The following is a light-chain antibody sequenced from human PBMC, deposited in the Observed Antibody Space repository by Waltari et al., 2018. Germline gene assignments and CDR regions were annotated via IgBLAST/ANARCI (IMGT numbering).Light chain of an antibody. CDR2: EVS. Sequence: QSALTQPASVPGSPGPSITNSCPGTDSDVGAYNFVSWYRQHPGKAPHLIIYEVSERPPGISDRFSGSKSDNTASLTISGLQADDEAVYYCSSYTTSNAPGVFGTGTKVTVL. J-gene: IGLJ1*01. CDR1: DSDVGAYNF. V-gene: IGLV2-14*01. CDR3: SSYTTSNAPGV.